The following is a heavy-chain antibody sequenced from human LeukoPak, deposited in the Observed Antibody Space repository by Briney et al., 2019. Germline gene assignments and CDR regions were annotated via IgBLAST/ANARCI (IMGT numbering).Heavy chain of an antibody. CDR2: INPNSGGT. CDR1: GYTFTGYY. D-gene: IGHD3-10*01. J-gene: IGHJ4*02. Sequence: ASVKVSCKASGYTFTGYYMHWVRQAPGQGLEWMGWINPNSGGTNYAQKFQGRVTMTRDTSISTAYMELSRLRSDDTAVYYCARDFNFPSSMNYGSGSYDYWGQGTLVTVSS. CDR3: ARDFNFPSSMNYGSGSYDY. V-gene: IGHV1-2*02.